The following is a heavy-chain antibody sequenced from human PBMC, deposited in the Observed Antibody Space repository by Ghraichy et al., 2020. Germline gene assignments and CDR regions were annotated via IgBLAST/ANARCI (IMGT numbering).Heavy chain of an antibody. J-gene: IGHJ6*02. CDR3: ARAGWRFDFWGGYGMDV. D-gene: IGHD3-3*01. CDR2: VNHGGST. V-gene: IGHV4-34*01. Sequence: SETLSLTCADYGGSFSGYYWSWIRQPPGKGLEWIGEVNHGGSTNYNPSLKSRATISLDTSKNQVFLRLTSVTATDTAVYYCARAGWRFDFWGGYGMDVWGRGTTVT. CDR1: GGSFSGYY.